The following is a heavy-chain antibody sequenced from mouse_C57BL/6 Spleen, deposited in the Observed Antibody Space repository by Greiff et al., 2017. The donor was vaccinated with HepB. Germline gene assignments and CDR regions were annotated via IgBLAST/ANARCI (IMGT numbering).Heavy chain of an antibody. D-gene: IGHD3-3*01. CDR2: ISSGGSYT. J-gene: IGHJ3*01. V-gene: IGHV5-6*01. Sequence: EVKVVESGGDLVKPGGSLKLSCAASGFTFSSYGMSWVRQTPDKRLEWVATISSGGSYTYYPDSVKGRFTISRDNAKNTLYLQMSSLKSEDTAMYYCARQGDAGAWFAYWGQGTLVTVSA. CDR1: GFTFSSYG. CDR3: ARQGDAGAWFAY.